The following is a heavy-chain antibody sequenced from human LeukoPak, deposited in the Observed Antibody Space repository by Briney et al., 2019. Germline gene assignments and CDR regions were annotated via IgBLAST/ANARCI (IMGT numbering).Heavy chain of an antibody. D-gene: IGHD2-2*01. CDR1: GYTFTNYY. CDR2: INPNRGDT. Sequence: ASVKVSCKASGYTFTNYYMHWVRLAPGKGLEWMGWINPNRGDTNYVQKFQGWVTMIRDTSINTAYMELSRLTCDDTAVFYCARGNFLYCSSTSCLFDYWGQGTLVTVSS. CDR3: ARGNFLYCSSTSCLFDY. J-gene: IGHJ4*02. V-gene: IGHV1-2*04.